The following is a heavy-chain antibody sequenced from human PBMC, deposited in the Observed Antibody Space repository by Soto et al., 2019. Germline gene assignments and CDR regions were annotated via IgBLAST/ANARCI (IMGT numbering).Heavy chain of an antibody. CDR3: ETWGSGSRQGFDP. V-gene: IGHV4-31*01. CDR1: GGSISSGDYY. D-gene: IGHD2-15*01. Sequence: QVQLQESGPGLVKPSQTLSLTCTVSGGSISSGDYYWSWIRQHPGKGLEWIGYIYYRGSTYYNPSLKRQVTXSXDXXKKQFSLQLRPVTAAGTTMYYSETWGSGSRQGFDPWGQGTLVTVSS. CDR2: IYYRGST. J-gene: IGHJ5*02.